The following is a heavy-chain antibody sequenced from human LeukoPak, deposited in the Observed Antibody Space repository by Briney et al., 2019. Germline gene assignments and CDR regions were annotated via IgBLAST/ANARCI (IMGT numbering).Heavy chain of an antibody. CDR2: IYYSGST. CDR3: ARESPAICFDY. D-gene: IGHD2-2*01. Sequence: SDTLSLLCTVCGGSIRSGGYYWRWIPQPPGRGVEWIVYIYYSGSTYYNPSLKSRVTISVDTSKNHFSLKRSAVTASETAVYYCARESPAICFDYWGQGTQGTVS. CDR1: GGSIRSGGYY. V-gene: IGHV4-31*03. J-gene: IGHJ4*02.